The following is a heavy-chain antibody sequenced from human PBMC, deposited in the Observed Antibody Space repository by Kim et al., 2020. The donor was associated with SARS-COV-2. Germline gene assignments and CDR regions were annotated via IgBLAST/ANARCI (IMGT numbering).Heavy chain of an antibody. Sequence: SETLSLTCAVYGGSFSGYYWSWIRQPPGKGLEWIGEINHSGSTNYNPSLKSRVTISIDTSKNQFSLKLSSVTAADTAVYYCARGRGTIFGVVIIRGWFDPWGQGTLAT. CDR1: GGSFSGYY. J-gene: IGHJ5*02. CDR2: INHSGST. D-gene: IGHD3-3*01. V-gene: IGHV4-34*01. CDR3: ARGRGTIFGVVIIRGWFDP.